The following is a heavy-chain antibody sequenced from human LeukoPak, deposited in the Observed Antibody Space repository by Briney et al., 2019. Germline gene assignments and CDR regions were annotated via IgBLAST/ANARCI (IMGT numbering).Heavy chain of an antibody. CDR1: GFTFSSYS. Sequence: PGGSLRLSCAASGFTFSSYSMDWVRQAPGKGLEWVSAISGSGGSTYYADSVKGRFTISRDNSKNTLYLQMNSLRAEDTAVYYCAKDQNWQSGFDYWGQGTLVTVSS. V-gene: IGHV3-23*01. CDR3: AKDQNWQSGFDY. D-gene: IGHD2/OR15-2a*01. CDR2: ISGSGGST. J-gene: IGHJ4*02.